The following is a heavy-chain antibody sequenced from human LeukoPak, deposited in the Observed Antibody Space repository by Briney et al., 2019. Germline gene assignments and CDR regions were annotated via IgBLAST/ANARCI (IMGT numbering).Heavy chain of an antibody. J-gene: IGHJ4*02. CDR3: ARTPGQKYYDSSGPFDY. D-gene: IGHD3-22*01. Sequence: TLSLTCTVSGGSISSGSYYWSWIRQPAGKELEWIGRIYTSGSTNYNPSLKSRVTISVDTTKNQFSLKLNSVTAADTAVYYCARTPGQKYYDSSGPFDYWGQGTLVTVSS. V-gene: IGHV4-61*02. CDR1: GGSISSGSYY. CDR2: IYTSGST.